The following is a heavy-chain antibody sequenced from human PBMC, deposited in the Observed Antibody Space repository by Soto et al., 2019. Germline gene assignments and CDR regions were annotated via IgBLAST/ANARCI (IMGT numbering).Heavy chain of an antibody. J-gene: IGHJ3*02. CDR2: IYSGGST. Sequence: PGGSLRLSCAASGFTFSSYSMNWVRQAPGKGLEWVSVIYSGGSTYYADSVKGRFTISRDNSKNTLYLQMNSLRAEDTAVYYCARDQPKVIGAFDSWGQGTMVTVSS. CDR3: ARDQPKVIGAFDS. CDR1: GFTFSSYS. V-gene: IGHV3-66*01.